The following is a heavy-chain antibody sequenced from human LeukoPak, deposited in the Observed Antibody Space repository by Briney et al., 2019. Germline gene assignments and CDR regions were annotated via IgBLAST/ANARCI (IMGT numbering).Heavy chain of an antibody. D-gene: IGHD6-19*01. CDR1: GYTFTSHY. CDR2: INPSGGST. V-gene: IGHV1-46*01. Sequence: ASVTVSCKASGYTFTSHYIHWVRQAPGQGLEWMGTINPSGGSTSYAQKFQGRVTMTRDTSTSTVYMELSSLRSEDTAAYYCARDVGSGWYTLDYWGQGTLVTVSS. J-gene: IGHJ4*02. CDR3: ARDVGSGWYTLDY.